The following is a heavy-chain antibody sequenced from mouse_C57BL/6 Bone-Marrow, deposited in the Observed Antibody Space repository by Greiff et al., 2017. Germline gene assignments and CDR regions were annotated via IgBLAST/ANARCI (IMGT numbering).Heavy chain of an antibody. CDR2: INPYNGGT. CDR1: GYTFTDYY. J-gene: IGHJ3*01. Sequence: EVQLQQSGPVLVKPGASVKMSCKASGYTFTDYYMNWVKPSHGKSLEWIGDINPYNGGTNYNQQFKGKATLTVDKSVSTADMELNSLNSEDSAVYYCARWGISFAYWGQGTVVTVSS. V-gene: IGHV1-19*01. CDR3: ARWGISFAY.